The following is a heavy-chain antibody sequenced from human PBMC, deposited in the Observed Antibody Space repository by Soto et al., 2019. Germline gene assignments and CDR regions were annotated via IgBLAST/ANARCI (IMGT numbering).Heavy chain of an antibody. CDR1: GFTFSSHE. D-gene: IGHD4-17*01. CDR3: ARALDYDYLYSGMDV. V-gene: IGHV3-48*03. CDR2: ISVVGSTK. Sequence: EVKLVESGGGLVQPGGSLTLSGVASGFTFSSHEMKWVRQAPGTGQQWVSYISVVGSTKYYADSVKGRFTMSRDTAKKSLYLQMKSRRAEDTAGYYLARALDYDYLYSGMDVWGQGITV. J-gene: IGHJ6*02.